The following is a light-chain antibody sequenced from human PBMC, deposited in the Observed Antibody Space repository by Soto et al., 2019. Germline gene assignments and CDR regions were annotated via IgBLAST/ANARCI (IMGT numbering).Light chain of an antibody. Sequence: QSALTQPASVSGSPGQSITISCTGTSSDIGGYKYVSWYQQHPGKVPKLIIFEVSNRPSGDSERFSGSKSANTASLTISGLQAEDEADYYCSSYTSNMSVLFGGGTKLTVL. CDR1: SSDIGGYKY. J-gene: IGLJ2*01. CDR3: SSYTSNMSVL. V-gene: IGLV2-14*01. CDR2: EVS.